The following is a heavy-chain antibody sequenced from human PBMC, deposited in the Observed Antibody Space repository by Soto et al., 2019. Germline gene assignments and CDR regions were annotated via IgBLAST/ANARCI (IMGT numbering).Heavy chain of an antibody. CDR2: INHSGST. D-gene: IGHD3-22*01. V-gene: IGHV4-34*01. Sequence: PSETLSLTCAVYGGSFSGYYWSWIRQPPGKGLEWIGEINHSGSTNYNPSLKSRVTISVDTSKNQFSLKLSSVTAADTAVYYCASYYYDSSGYYRGLDFDYWGQGTLVTVSS. J-gene: IGHJ4*02. CDR3: ASYYYDSSGYYRGLDFDY. CDR1: GGSFSGYY.